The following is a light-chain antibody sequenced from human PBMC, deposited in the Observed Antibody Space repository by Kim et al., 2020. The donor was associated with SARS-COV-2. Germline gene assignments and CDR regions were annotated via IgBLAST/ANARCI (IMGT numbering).Light chain of an antibody. V-gene: IGLV1-44*01. CDR2: SNN. CDR3: ATWDDSLNAWV. J-gene: IGLJ3*02. Sequence: QSVLTQPPSASGTPGQSVSISCSGSSSNIGSNAVDWYQQFPGTAPKLLIYSNNQRPSGVPDRFSGSKSGTSASLAISGLQSEDEADYYCATWDDSLNAWVFGGGTKLTVL. CDR1: SSNIGSNA.